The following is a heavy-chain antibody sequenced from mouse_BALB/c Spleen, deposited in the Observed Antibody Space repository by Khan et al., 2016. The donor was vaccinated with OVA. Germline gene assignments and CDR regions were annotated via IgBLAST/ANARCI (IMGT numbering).Heavy chain of an antibody. Sequence: EVKLEVSGPGLVKPSQSLSLTCTVTGYSITSDYAWNWIRQFPGNKLEWMGYISYSGRTSYNPSLKSRISVTRDTSKNQFFLQLNSVTTEDTATYCCAMGRTYWGQGTLFTVSA. J-gene: IGHJ3*01. CDR1: GYSITSDYA. D-gene: IGHD4-1*01. V-gene: IGHV3-2*02. CDR3: AMGRTY. CDR2: ISYSGRT.